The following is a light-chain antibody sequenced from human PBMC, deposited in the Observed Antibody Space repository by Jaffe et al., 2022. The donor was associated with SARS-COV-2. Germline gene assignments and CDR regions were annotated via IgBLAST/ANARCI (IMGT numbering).Light chain of an antibody. V-gene: IGKV3-20*01. J-gene: IGKJ1*01. Sequence: EIVLTQSPGTLSLSPGERATLSCRASQSVSSSFLAWYQQKAGQAPRLLIYGSSTRAAGIPGRFVGSGSGTDFILTITRLEPEDFAVYYCQQYGSSVWTFGQGTKVEIK. CDR2: GSS. CDR1: QSVSSSF. CDR3: QQYGSSVWT.